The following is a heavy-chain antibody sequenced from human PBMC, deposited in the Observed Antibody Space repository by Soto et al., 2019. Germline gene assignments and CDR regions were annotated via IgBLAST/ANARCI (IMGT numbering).Heavy chain of an antibody. CDR1: GYTFTNYW. CDR3: AASIFYYGMDV. Sequence: GESLKISCKGSGYTFTNYWLGWVRQMPGKGLEWMGIIYPGDSATKYNPSFQGQVTISADKSITTTYLRWTSLKASDTAYYCCAASIFYYGMDVWGQGTTVTVSS. J-gene: IGHJ6*02. V-gene: IGHV5-51*01. CDR2: IYPGDSAT.